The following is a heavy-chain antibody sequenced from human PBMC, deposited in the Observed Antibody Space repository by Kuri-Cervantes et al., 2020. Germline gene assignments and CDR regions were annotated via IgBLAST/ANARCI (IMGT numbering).Heavy chain of an antibody. V-gene: IGHV3-30*18. CDR3: AKILYSSSWYGDY. D-gene: IGHD6-13*01. Sequence: GGSLRLSCAASGFTFNSFGMHWVRQAPGRGLEWVAVISYDGSNKYYADSVKGRFTISRDNSKNTLYLQMNSLRAEDTAVYYCAKILYSSSWYGDYWGQGTLVTVSS. CDR2: ISYDGSNK. CDR1: GFTFNSFG. J-gene: IGHJ4*02.